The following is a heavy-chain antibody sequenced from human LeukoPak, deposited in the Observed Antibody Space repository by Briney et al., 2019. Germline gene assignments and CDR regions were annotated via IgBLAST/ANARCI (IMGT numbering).Heavy chain of an antibody. J-gene: IGHJ4*02. D-gene: IGHD3-3*01. CDR1: GGSISSYY. V-gene: IGHV4-4*07. CDR3: ARDGPSDFFDY. Sequence: PSETLSLTCTVSGGSISSYYWSWIRQPAGKGLEWIGRLYTSGGPNYNPSLKSRVTISLDESKNQFSLKLSSVTAADTAVYYCARDGPSDFFDYWGQGTLVTVSS. CDR2: LYTSGGP.